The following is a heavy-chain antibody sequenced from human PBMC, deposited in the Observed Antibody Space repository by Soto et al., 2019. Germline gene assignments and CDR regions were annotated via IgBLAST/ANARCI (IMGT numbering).Heavy chain of an antibody. CDR2: ISGSGGST. J-gene: IGHJ5*02. Sequence: EVQLLESGGGLVQPGGSLRLSCAASGFTFSSYAMSWVRQAPGKGLEWVSAISGSGGSTYYADSVKGRFTISRDNSKNTLYLQMNSLRAEDTAVYYCAKDGAYYDMLTGYPPGNWFDPGGQGTLFTVSS. V-gene: IGHV3-23*01. CDR3: AKDGAYYDMLTGYPPGNWFDP. D-gene: IGHD3-9*01. CDR1: GFTFSSYA.